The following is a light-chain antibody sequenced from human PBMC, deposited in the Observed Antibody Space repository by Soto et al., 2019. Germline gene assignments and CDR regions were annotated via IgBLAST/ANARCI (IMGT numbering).Light chain of an antibody. V-gene: IGKV1-8*01. J-gene: IGKJ1*01. CDR1: QGISSY. CDR3: PQYYRYPWT. CDR2: AAS. Sequence: AIRMTQSPSSFSASTGDRVTITCRASQGISSYLAWDKQKPGKAPKLLIYAASTLQSGVPSSFSGSGSLTEFTRTIRYLQSEDFPTCFCPQYYRYPWTFGQGTELEIK.